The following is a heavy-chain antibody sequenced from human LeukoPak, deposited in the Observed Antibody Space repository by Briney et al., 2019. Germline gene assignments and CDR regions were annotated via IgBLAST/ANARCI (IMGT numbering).Heavy chain of an antibody. V-gene: IGHV4-59*12. J-gene: IGHJ5*02. D-gene: IGHD3-22*01. CDR3: ASVPYYYDSSGYYYDT. Sequence: PSETLSLTCTVSGGSISSYYWSWIRQPPGKGLEWIGYIYYSGSTNYNPSLKSRVTISVDTSKNQFSLKLSSVTAADTAVYYCASVPYYYDSSGYYYDTWGQGTLVTVSS. CDR2: IYYSGST. CDR1: GGSISSYY.